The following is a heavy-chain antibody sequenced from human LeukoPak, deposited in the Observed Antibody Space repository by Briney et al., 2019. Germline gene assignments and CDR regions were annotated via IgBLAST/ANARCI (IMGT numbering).Heavy chain of an antibody. CDR2: INPSGGST. Sequence: ASVKVSCKASGYTFTSYYMHWVRQAPGQGLEWMGIINPSGGSTSYAQKFQGRVTMTRDMSTGTVYMGLSSLRSEDTAVYYCARDFNFIYYYDSSGYLNWFDPWGQGTLVTVSS. D-gene: IGHD3-22*01. CDR1: GYTFTSYY. CDR3: ARDFNFIYYYDSSGYLNWFDP. V-gene: IGHV1-46*01. J-gene: IGHJ5*02.